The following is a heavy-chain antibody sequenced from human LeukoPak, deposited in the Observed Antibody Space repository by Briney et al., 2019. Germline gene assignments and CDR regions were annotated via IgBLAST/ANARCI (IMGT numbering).Heavy chain of an antibody. D-gene: IGHD6-19*01. CDR2: LNPSGGST. CDR3: ARGSPDHYSSGSSGHYFDY. J-gene: IGHJ4*02. Sequence: ASVKVSCKASGYTVTSYYMHWVRQAPGQGLEWMAILNPSGGSTSYAQKFQGRVTMTRDTSTSTVYMELSSLRSEDTAVYYCARGSPDHYSSGSSGHYFDYWGQGALVTVSS. V-gene: IGHV1-46*01. CDR1: GYTVTSYY.